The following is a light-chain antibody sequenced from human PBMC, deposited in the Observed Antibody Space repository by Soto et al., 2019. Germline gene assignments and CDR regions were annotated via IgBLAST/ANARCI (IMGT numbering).Light chain of an antibody. CDR1: QNNENY. J-gene: IGKJ1*01. V-gene: IGKV4-1*01. Sequence: DIVMTQSPDSLAVSPGERATINCKSSQNNENYLAWYQQKPGQPPKLLIYWASTRESGVPDRFSGSGSGTDFTLTISRREPEDFAVYYCQQYGSSPWTCGQGTKVDIK. CDR2: WAS. CDR3: QQYGSSPWT.